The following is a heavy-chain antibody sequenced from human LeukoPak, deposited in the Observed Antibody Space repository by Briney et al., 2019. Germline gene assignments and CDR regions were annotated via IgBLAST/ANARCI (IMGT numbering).Heavy chain of an antibody. CDR3: AKEGAAGGKMQFCFDY. D-gene: IGHD6-13*01. J-gene: IGHJ4*02. V-gene: IGHV3-30*18. Sequence: GVSLRLSCAASGFTFSSYGIHWVRQAPGKGLEWVAVISSDGNTDYYADSVQGRFTISRDNSKNTLYLQMSSLRAEDTAVYYCAKEGAAGGKMQFCFDYWGQGTLVTVSS. CDR2: ISSDGNTD. CDR1: GFTFSSYG.